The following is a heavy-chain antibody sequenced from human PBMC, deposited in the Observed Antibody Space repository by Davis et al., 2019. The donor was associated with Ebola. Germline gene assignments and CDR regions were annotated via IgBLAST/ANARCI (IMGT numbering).Heavy chain of an antibody. CDR1: GFTFDDYA. CDR3: AKDLRARIVGATNDY. V-gene: IGHV3-43D*03. D-gene: IGHD1-26*01. CDR2: ISWDGGST. J-gene: IGHJ4*02. Sequence: GGSLRLSCAASGFTFDDYAMHWVRQAPGKGLEWVSLISWDGGSTYYADSVKGRFTISRDNSKNTLYLQMNSLRAEDTAVYYCAKDLRARIVGATNDYWGQGTLVTVSS.